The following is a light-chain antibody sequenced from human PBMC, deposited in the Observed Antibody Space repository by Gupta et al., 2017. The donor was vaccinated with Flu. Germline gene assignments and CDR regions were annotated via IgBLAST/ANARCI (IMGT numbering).Light chain of an antibody. CDR2: KDT. Sequence: SYELTQPPSVSVSPGQTARITCSGDALPKQYAYWYQQKSGQAPMMVIYKDTERPSGIPERFSGSSSGTTVTLTISGVQAEDEAEYYCQSLDSSENYYVFGTGTKVTVL. J-gene: IGLJ1*01. V-gene: IGLV3-25*02. CDR3: QSLDSSENYYV. CDR1: ALPKQY.